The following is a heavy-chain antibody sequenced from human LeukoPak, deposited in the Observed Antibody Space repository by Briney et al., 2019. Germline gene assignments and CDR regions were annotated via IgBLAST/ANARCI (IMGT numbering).Heavy chain of an antibody. D-gene: IGHD5-12*01. CDR2: IIPILGIA. CDR1: GGTFSSYA. J-gene: IGHJ4*02. Sequence: SVKVSSKAPGGTFSSYAMSWVPQAPGQGLEWMGRIIPILGIANYAQKFQGRVTITADKSTSTAYMELSSLRSEDTAVYYCARDLFQGYSGYEKYYFDYWGQGTLVTVSS. V-gene: IGHV1-69*04. CDR3: ARDLFQGYSGYEKYYFDY.